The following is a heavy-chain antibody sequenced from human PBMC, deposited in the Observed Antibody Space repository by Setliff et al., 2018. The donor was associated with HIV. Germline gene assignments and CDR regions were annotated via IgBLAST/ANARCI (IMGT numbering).Heavy chain of an antibody. Sequence: KTSETLSLTCAVSGYSIGSGYYWGWIRQPPGKGLEWIGSIYHSGSTYNNPSLKSRVTISVDTSKNQFSLKLTPVTAADTAVYYCARTLRAAAMGYFDYWGQGTLVTVSS. J-gene: IGHJ4*02. CDR3: ARTLRAAAMGYFDY. CDR1: GYSIGSGYY. CDR2: IYHSGST. V-gene: IGHV4-38-2*01. D-gene: IGHD5-18*01.